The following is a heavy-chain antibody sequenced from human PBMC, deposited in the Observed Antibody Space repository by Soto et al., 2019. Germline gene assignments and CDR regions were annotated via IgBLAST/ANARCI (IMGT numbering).Heavy chain of an antibody. CDR1: GGTFSSYT. J-gene: IGHJ4*02. D-gene: IGHD3-10*01. CDR2: IIPILGIA. V-gene: IGHV1-69*02. CDR3: ASTNYNPSLKSRVTISVDTSKNQFSLKLSSVPAADTAVYYCARDGGGKLNVLRYFDRTAPKYYFDY. Sequence: SVKVSCKASGGTFSSYTISWVRQAPGQGLEWMGRIIPILGIANYAQKFQGRVTITADKSTSTAYMELSSLRSEDTAVYYSASTNYNPSLKSRVTISVDTSKNQFSLKLSSVPAADTAVYYCARDGGGKLNVLRYFDRTAPKYYFDYWGQGTLVTVSS.